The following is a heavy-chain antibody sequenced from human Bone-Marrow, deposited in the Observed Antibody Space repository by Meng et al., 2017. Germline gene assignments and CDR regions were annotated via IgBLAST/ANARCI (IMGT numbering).Heavy chain of an antibody. V-gene: IGHV1-46*01. CDR1: GGTFTSYY. CDR3: ARDLDCSGGSCYLHFDY. D-gene: IGHD2-15*01. Sequence: ASVKVSCKASGGTFTSYYMHWVRQAPGQGLEWMGIINPSGGSTSYAQKFQGRVTMTRDTSTSTVYMELSSLRSEDTAAYYCARDLDCSGGSCYLHFDYWGQGTLVTVS. CDR2: INPSGGST. J-gene: IGHJ4*02.